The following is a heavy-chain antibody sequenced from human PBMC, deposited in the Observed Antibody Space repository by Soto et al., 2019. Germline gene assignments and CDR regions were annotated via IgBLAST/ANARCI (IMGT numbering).Heavy chain of an antibody. CDR1: GFTFSSYA. D-gene: IGHD6-13*01. CDR2: ISGTGGST. Sequence: GGSLRLSCAASGFTFSSYAMTWVRQAPGKGLEWVSVISGTGGSTYYSDSVKGRFTSSRDNSDNTVYLQMKSLRAEDTAIYYCAKNPSTWVYYGMDVWGQGTTVTVSS. J-gene: IGHJ6*02. CDR3: AKNPSTWVYYGMDV. V-gene: IGHV3-23*01.